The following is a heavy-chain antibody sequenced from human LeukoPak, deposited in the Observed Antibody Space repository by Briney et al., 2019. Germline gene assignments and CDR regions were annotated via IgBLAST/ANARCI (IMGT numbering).Heavy chain of an antibody. J-gene: IGHJ4*02. CDR1: GFTFSSYA. V-gene: IGHV3-30-3*01. CDR3: ARVGATLLLWFGELLKGPYDY. CDR2: ISYDGSNK. Sequence: GGSLRLSCAASGFTFSSYAMHWVRQAPGKGLEWVAVISYDGSNKYYADSVKGRFTISRDNSKNTLYLQMNSLRAEDTAVYYCARVGATLLLWFGELLKGPYDYWGQGTLVTVSS. D-gene: IGHD3-10*01.